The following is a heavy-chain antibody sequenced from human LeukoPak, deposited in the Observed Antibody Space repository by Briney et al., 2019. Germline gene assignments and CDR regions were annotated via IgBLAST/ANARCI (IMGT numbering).Heavy chain of an antibody. V-gene: IGHV1-2*02. Sequence: ASVKVSCKASGYTFTGYYMHWVRQAPGQGLEWMGWINPNSGGTDYAQKFQGRVTMTRDTSISAVYMELSRLRSDDTAVYYCARDGTGVYNLVQYWGQGTLVTVSS. J-gene: IGHJ4*02. CDR3: ARDGTGVYNLVQY. D-gene: IGHD5-24*01. CDR2: INPNSGGT. CDR1: GYTFTGYY.